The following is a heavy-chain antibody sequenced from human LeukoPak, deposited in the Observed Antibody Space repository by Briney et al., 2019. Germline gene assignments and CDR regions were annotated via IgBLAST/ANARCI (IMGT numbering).Heavy chain of an antibody. V-gene: IGHV1-18*01. Sequence: ASVKVSCKASGYTFSSYGISWVRQAPGQGLAWMGWISPHNGNTNYAQKLQGRVTMTTDTSTSTAYMELRSLRSDDTAVYYCARDYDYVWGSYRHTGYYWGQGTLVTVSS. CDR3: ARDYDYVWGSYRHTGYY. CDR1: GYTFSSYG. D-gene: IGHD3-16*02. J-gene: IGHJ4*02. CDR2: ISPHNGNT.